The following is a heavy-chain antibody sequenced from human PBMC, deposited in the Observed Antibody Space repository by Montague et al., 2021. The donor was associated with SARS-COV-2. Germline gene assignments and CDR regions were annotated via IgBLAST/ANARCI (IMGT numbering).Heavy chain of an antibody. CDR2: IYTSGST. V-gene: IGHV4-4*07. D-gene: IGHD3-16*01. Sequence: SETLSLTCTVSGGSIGSYYWSWIRQPAGKGLEWIGRIYTSGSTDYNPSLKSRVTMSVDTSKNQFSLKLSSVTAADTAVYYCARDRGGGLGGVITAYYFDYWGQGTLVTVSS. CDR3: ARDRGGGLGGVITAYYFDY. J-gene: IGHJ4*02. CDR1: GGSIGSYY.